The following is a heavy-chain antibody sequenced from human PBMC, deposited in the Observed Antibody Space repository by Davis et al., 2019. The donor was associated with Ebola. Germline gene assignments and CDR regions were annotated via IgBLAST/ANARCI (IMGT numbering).Heavy chain of an antibody. D-gene: IGHD6-19*01. CDR1: GFTFSSYS. CDR3: AKDSKKWLVGTSPY. J-gene: IGHJ4*02. CDR2: ISSSSSTI. V-gene: IGHV3-48*02. Sequence: GESLKISCAASGFTFSSYSMNWVRQAPGKGLEWVSYISSSSSTIYYADSVKGRFTISRDNAKNSLYLQMNSLRDEDTAVYYCAKDSKKWLVGTSPYWGQGTLVTVSS.